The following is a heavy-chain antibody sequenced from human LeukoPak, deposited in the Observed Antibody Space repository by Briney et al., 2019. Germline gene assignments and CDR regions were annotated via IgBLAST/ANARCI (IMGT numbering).Heavy chain of an antibody. CDR3: ARDWGYSGYDPLGYFDY. Sequence: SATLSLTCTVSGGSISSSSYYWGWIRQPPGKGLEWIGYIYHSGSTYYNPSLKSRVTISVDRSKNQFSLKLSSVTAADTAVYYCARDWGYSGYDPLGYFDYWGQGTLVTVSS. D-gene: IGHD5-12*01. CDR2: IYHSGST. CDR1: GGSISSSSYY. V-gene: IGHV4-39*07. J-gene: IGHJ4*02.